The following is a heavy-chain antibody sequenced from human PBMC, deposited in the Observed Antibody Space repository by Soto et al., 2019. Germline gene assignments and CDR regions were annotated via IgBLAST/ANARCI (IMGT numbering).Heavy chain of an antibody. V-gene: IGHV3-30*04. Sequence: QVRLVESGGGVVQPGRSLRLSCAASGFVFGNFAMHWVRQAPGKGPGWVTVIGHDGVNKYYADSVRGRFTVSRDDSKNTLYLEMNSLRVEDSAVYYCARDPVPGIPDYFDRWGQGTLVTVSS. CDR2: IGHDGVNK. J-gene: IGHJ4*02. CDR3: ARDPVPGIPDYFDR. CDR1: GFVFGNFA. D-gene: IGHD1-20*01.